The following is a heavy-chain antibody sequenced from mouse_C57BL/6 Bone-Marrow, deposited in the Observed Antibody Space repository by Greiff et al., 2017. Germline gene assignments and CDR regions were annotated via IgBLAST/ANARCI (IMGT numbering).Heavy chain of an antibody. CDR2: IDPETGGT. J-gene: IGHJ2*01. CDR3: TRGYDGSTYYFDY. CDR1: GYTFTDYE. D-gene: IGHD2-3*01. Sequence: VQLQQSGAELVRPGASVTLSCKASGYTFTDYEMHWVKQTPVHGLEWIGAIDPETGGTAYNQKFKGKAILTADKSSSTAYMELRSLTSEDSAVYYGTRGYDGSTYYFDYWGQGTTLTVSS. V-gene: IGHV1-15*01.